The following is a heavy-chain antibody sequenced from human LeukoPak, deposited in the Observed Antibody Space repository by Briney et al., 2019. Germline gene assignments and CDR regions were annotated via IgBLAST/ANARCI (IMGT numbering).Heavy chain of an antibody. CDR1: GGSISSGGYY. J-gene: IGHJ4*02. CDR3: ARYQLLSPYYFDF. CDR2: IYYSGST. V-gene: IGHV4-61*08. Sequence: SQTLSLTCTVSGGSISSGGYYWSWIRQHPGKGLEWIGYIYYSGSTNYNPSLKSRVTISVDTSKNQFFLKLSSVTAADTAVYYCARYQLLSPYYFDFWGQGTLVTVSS. D-gene: IGHD2-2*01.